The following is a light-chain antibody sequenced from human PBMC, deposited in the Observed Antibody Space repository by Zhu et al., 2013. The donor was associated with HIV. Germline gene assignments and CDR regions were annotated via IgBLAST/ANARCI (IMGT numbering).Light chain of an antibody. V-gene: IGKV4-1*01. CDR3: QQYYSTPYT. CDR1: QNLLYSSDNKNY. J-gene: IGKJ2*01. CDR2: WAS. Sequence: DIVMTQSPDSLGVSLGERATISCKSSQNLLYSSDNKNYLAWYQQKPGQPPNLLIYWASTRESGVPDRFSGSGSGTDFTLTISSLQAEDVAVYYCQQYYSTPYTFGQGTKLEIK.